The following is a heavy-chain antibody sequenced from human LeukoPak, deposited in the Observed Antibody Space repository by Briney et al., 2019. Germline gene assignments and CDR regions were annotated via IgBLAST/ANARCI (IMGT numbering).Heavy chain of an antibody. CDR1: GGSISSGDYY. Sequence: SETLSLTCTVSGGSISSGDYYWSWIRQPPGKGLEWIGYIYYSGSTYYNPSLKSRVTISVDTSKNQFSLKLSSVTAADTAVYYCARETSSGWYGGYGIVYWGQGTIVTVSS. CDR2: IYYSGST. V-gene: IGHV4-30-4*08. J-gene: IGHJ4*02. D-gene: IGHD6-19*01. CDR3: ARETSSGWYGGYGIVY.